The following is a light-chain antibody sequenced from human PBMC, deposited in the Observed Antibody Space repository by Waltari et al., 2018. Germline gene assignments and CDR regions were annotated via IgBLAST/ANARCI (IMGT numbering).Light chain of an antibody. V-gene: IGLV6-57*04. CDR1: GGSIASDY. CDR3: QSSDNNTVF. CDR2: DNF. Sequence: FLLTQPHSVSESPGKTITISCTRSGGSIASDYVQWYQQRPGSAPTTVIFDNFQRPSGVPHRFSGSIDSSSNSASLIISGLKTEDEADYYCQSSDNNTVFFGGGTRLTVL. J-gene: IGLJ2*01.